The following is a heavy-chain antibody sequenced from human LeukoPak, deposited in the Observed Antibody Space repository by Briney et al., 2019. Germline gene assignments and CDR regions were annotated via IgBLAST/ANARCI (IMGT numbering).Heavy chain of an antibody. Sequence: GRSLRLSCAASGFTFSSYGMHWVRQAPGKGLEWVAVIWYDGSNKYYADSVKGRFTISRDNSKNTLYLQMNSLRAEDTAVYYCARDRVTIFGVARREALDYWGQGTLVTVPS. J-gene: IGHJ4*02. CDR2: IWYDGSNK. CDR3: ARDRVTIFGVARREALDY. D-gene: IGHD3-3*01. CDR1: GFTFSSYG. V-gene: IGHV3-33*01.